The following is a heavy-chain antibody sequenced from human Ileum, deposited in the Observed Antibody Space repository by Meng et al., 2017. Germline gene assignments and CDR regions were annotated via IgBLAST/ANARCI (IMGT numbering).Heavy chain of an antibody. J-gene: IGHJ3*01. CDR2: SSPSGSTI. D-gene: IGHD1-26*01. CDR1: GFIFSSYE. Sequence: GESLKISCAGSGFIFSSYEMNWVRQVPGQGLEWIAYSSPSGSTIYYGDSVKGRFTISRDKSMNSLYLQMNNPRAEDTAVYYCVRDAGSGSSHEPSDFDFWGQGTMVTVSS. V-gene: IGHV3-48*03. CDR3: VRDAGSGSSHEPSDFDF.